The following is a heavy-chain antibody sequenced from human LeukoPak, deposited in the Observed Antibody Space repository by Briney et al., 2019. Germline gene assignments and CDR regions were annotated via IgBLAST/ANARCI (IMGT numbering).Heavy chain of an antibody. CDR3: ARTSRYYYYMDV. CDR1: GGSISSGGYY. D-gene: IGHD2-2*01. J-gene: IGHJ6*03. CDR2: INHSGST. V-gene: IGHV4-39*07. Sequence: SETLSLTCTVSGGSISSGGYYWSWIRQHPGKGLEWIGEINHSGSTNYNPSLKSRVTISVDTSKNQFSLKLSSVTAADTAVYYCARTSRYYYYMDVWGKGTTVTVSS.